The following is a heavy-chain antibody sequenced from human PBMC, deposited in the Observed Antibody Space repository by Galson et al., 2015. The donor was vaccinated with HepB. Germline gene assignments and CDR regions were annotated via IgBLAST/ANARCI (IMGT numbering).Heavy chain of an antibody. Sequence: SETLSLTCSVSGGSISGYYWSWTRQPAGKGLEWIGRVYSSGNTNYNPSLISRVTMSVDTSKNRFSLELSSVTAADTAVYYCTRGGFGERTARHASDIWGHGIMVTVSS. D-gene: IGHD3-10*01. CDR1: GGSISGYY. CDR3: TRGGFGERTARHASDI. J-gene: IGHJ3*02. V-gene: IGHV4-4*07. CDR2: VYSSGNT.